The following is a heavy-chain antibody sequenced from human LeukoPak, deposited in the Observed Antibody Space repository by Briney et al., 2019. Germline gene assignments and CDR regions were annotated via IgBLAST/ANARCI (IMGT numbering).Heavy chain of an antibody. CDR1: GGSISSHY. D-gene: IGHD3-10*01. Sequence: PSETLSLTCTVSGGSISSHYWNWIRQPPGKGLEWIGYIYYSGSTNYNPSLKSRVTISVDTSKNQFSLKLSSVTAADTAVYYCARTYPVYYGSGGFDYWGQGTLVTVSS. CDR3: ARTYPVYYGSGGFDY. V-gene: IGHV4-59*11. CDR2: IYYSGST. J-gene: IGHJ4*02.